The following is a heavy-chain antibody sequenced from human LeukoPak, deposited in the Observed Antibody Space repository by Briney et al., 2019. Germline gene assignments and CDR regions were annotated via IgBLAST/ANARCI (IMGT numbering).Heavy chain of an antibody. D-gene: IGHD3-10*01. J-gene: IGHJ4*02. Sequence: SETLSLTCTVSGGSISGYFWSWIRQPAGKGLEWIGRIHDNGDSNQNPSLKSRITMALDTSTNQVSLKLSSVTAADTAMYYCARGGNRFGGFYFDYWGQGIQVIVSS. CDR3: ARGGNRFGGFYFDY. CDR1: GGSISGYF. CDR2: IHDNGDS. V-gene: IGHV4-4*07.